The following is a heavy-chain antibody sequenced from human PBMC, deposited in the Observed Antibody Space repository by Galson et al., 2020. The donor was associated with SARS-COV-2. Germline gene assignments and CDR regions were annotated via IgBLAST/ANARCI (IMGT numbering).Heavy chain of an antibody. V-gene: IGHV4-38-2*01. D-gene: IGHD3-3*01. J-gene: IGHJ4*02. CDR2: VYHSGNT. Sequence: SETLSLTCAISGYSISTAYKWGWIRQPPGKGLEWIGSVYHSGNTYYNPSHKSRVTISVDTSKNQFSLKLSSVTAADTALYYCARQAGRHYDFFDYWGQGTLVTVFS. CDR1: GYSISTAYK. CDR3: ARQAGRHYDFFDY.